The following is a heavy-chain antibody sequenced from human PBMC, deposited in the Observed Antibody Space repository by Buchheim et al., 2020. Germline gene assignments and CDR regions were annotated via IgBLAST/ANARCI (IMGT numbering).Heavy chain of an antibody. Sequence: QVQLQQSGPGLVRPLQTLSLTCAISGDSVSSKSASWNWLRQSPSRGLEWLGRAYYKSKWSNDYAVSVKSRISITPDTSRNQFSLLLNSVTPEDTAVYYCARDRGYSYGTFFDSWGQGTL. CDR2: AYYKSKWSN. CDR3: ARDRGYSYGTFFDS. CDR1: GDSVSSKSAS. V-gene: IGHV6-1*01. J-gene: IGHJ4*02. D-gene: IGHD5-18*01.